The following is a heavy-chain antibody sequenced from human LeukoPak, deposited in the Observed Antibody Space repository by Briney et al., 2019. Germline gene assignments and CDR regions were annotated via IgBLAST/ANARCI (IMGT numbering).Heavy chain of an antibody. Sequence: GGSLRLSCAASGFTFSSSAMSWVRQAPGKGLEWVSSTSDSGGVTFYADSVKGRFTFSRDNSKNTLFLQMYSLRTEDTGIYYCAKIGAASNTDYWGQGTLVTVSS. J-gene: IGHJ4*02. CDR1: GFTFSSSA. CDR3: AKIGAASNTDY. CDR2: TSDSGGVT. D-gene: IGHD3-10*01. V-gene: IGHV3-23*01.